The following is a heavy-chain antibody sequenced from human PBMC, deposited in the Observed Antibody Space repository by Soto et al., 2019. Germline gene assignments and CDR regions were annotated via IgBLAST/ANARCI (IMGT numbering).Heavy chain of an antibody. CDR3: ARTPTYYYGSGSYSYYYYYYGMDV. CDR1: GFSLSTSGMC. Sequence: SGPTLVNPTQTLTLTCTFSGFSLSTSGMCVSWIRQPPGKALEWLALIDWDDDKYYSTSLKTRLTISKDTSKNQVVLTMTNMDPVDTATYYCARTPTYYYGSGSYSYYYYYYGMDVWGQGTTVTVSS. V-gene: IGHV2-70*01. J-gene: IGHJ6*02. D-gene: IGHD3-10*01. CDR2: IDWDDDK.